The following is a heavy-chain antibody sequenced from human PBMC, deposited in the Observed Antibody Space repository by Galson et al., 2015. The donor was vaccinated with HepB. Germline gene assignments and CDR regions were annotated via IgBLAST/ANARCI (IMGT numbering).Heavy chain of an antibody. CDR2: IIPIISTG. J-gene: IGHJ3*02. V-gene: IGHV1-69*13. CDR1: GVTFSTFV. Sequence: SVKVSCKASGVTFSTFVISWVRQAPGQGLEWMGGIIPIISTGNSAQKFQGRVTMTADESTSTAYMELSSLRSDDTAMYYCANAAAYGNGFGTRDLYEIWGRATLVAVSS. D-gene: IGHD2/OR15-2a*01. CDR3: ANAAAYGNGFGTRDLYEI.